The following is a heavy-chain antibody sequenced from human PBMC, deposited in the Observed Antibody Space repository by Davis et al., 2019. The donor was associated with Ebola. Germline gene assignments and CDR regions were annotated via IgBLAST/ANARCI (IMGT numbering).Heavy chain of an antibody. V-gene: IGHV1-46*01. D-gene: IGHD3-22*01. CDR1: GYTFTSYY. CDR3: ARKVVVVITTQYYYYGMDV. Sequence: AASVKVSCKASGYTFTSYYMHWVRQAPGEGLEWMGCFDPEDDEAIYAQKFQGRVTMTRDTSTSTVYMELSSLRSEDTAVYYCARKVVVVITTQYYYYGMDVWGKGTTVTVSS. CDR2: FDPEDDEA. J-gene: IGHJ6*04.